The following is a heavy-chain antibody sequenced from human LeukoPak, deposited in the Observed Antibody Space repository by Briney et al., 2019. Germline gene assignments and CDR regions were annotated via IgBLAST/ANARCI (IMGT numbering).Heavy chain of an antibody. Sequence: PSETLSLTCTVSGGSIRNYYWSWIRQPPGKGLEWIGEINHSGSTNYNPSLKSRVTISVDTSKNQFSLKLSSLTAADTAVYSCARGLYSTKWYYGAFDIWGQGIMVTVSS. CDR1: GGSIRNYY. V-gene: IGHV4-34*01. D-gene: IGHD6-13*01. CDR2: INHSGST. J-gene: IGHJ3*02. CDR3: ARGLYSTKWYYGAFDI.